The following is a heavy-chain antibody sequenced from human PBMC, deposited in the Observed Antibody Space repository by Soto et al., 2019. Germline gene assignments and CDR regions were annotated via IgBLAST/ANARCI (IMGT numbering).Heavy chain of an antibody. J-gene: IGHJ6*04. CDR3: ARELPQRQGRNMDV. CDR1: GGSMTSGDQY. CDR2: INHRGSL. V-gene: IGHV4-31*03. D-gene: IGHD1-1*01. Sequence: SETLSLTCTVTGGSMTSGDQYWTWIRHRPGEGLEWFGYINHRGSLYYNPSLKSRVSMSVDTSKNQFSLNLSSVTAADTAVYYCARELPQRQGRNMDVWGKVTTVTVSS.